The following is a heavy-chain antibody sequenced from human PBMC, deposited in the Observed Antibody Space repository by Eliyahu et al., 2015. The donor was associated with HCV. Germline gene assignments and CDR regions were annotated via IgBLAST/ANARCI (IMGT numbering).Heavy chain of an antibody. CDR3: ARGTWSTATRGYYFDY. CDR2: IWYDGVKK. Sequence: QVQLVESGGDVVQPGTSLRISCVASGFIFSSHGMHWVRQAPGQGLEWVAVIWYDGVKKYYGDSVKGRFVISRDNSKNTVYLQLNDLRAEDTAVYYCARGTWSTATRGYYFDYWGQGVLVTVSS. CDR1: GFIFSSHG. D-gene: IGHD1/OR15-1a*01. J-gene: IGHJ4*02. V-gene: IGHV3-33*01.